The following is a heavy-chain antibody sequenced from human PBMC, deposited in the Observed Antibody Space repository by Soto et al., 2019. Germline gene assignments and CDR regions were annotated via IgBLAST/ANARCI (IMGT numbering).Heavy chain of an antibody. Sequence: QVQLVQSGNEVKKPGASVKVSCKASGYTFTSYGISWVRQAPGQGLEWMGWISAYNGNTNYAQKLQGRVTMTTDTSTSTASMELWGLRSDATAVYSCARAFGVVTLLAVDFDYWGKGTVVTVSS. CDR1: GYTFTSYG. CDR2: ISAYNGNT. D-gene: IGHD3-3*01. V-gene: IGHV1-18*04. J-gene: IGHJ4*02. CDR3: ARAFGVVTLLAVDFDY.